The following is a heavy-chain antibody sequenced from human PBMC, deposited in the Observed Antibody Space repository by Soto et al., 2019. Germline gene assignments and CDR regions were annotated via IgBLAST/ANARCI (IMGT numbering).Heavy chain of an antibody. CDR2: ISYDGSNK. D-gene: IGHD3-22*01. CDR1: GFTFSSYG. Sequence: QVQLVESGGGVVQPGRSLRLSCAASGFTFSSYGMHWVRQAPGKGLEWVAVISYDGSNKYYADSVKGRFTISRDNSKNTLYLQMNRLRAEDTAVYYCAKDGSGYSVPYYYYYGMDVWGQGTTVTVSS. V-gene: IGHV3-30*18. J-gene: IGHJ6*02. CDR3: AKDGSGYSVPYYYYYGMDV.